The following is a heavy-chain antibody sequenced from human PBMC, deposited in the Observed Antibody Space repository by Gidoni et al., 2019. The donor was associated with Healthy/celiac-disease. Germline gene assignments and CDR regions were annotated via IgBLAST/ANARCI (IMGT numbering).Heavy chain of an antibody. CDR2: ISGSGGST. D-gene: IGHD4-17*01. CDR3: AKGAKGYDYGDYFPDY. V-gene: IGHV3-23*01. CDR1: GLTFSSYD. Sequence: EVQLLESGGGLVQPGGSLRLSCAAPGLTFSSYDMSWVRQAPGKGLEWVSAISGSGGSTYYADSVKGRFTISRDNSKNTLYLQMNSLRAEDTAVYYCAKGAKGYDYGDYFPDYWGQGTLVTVSS. J-gene: IGHJ4*02.